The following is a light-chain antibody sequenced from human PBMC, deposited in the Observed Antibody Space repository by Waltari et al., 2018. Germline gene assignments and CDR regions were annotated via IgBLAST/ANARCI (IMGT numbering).Light chain of an antibody. CDR1: QSVSSD. Sequence: EIVMTQSPATLSVSPGERATLSYRASQSVSSDLAWYQQKPGRAPRLLIYGASRRATGIPDRFSGSGSGTEFTLTISSLQSEDFAVYYCQQYNNWPRTFGQGTKVEIK. J-gene: IGKJ1*01. CDR3: QQYNNWPRT. CDR2: GAS. V-gene: IGKV3-15*01.